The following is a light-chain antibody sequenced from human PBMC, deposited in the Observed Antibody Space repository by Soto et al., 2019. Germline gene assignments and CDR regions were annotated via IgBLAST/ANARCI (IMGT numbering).Light chain of an antibody. Sequence: DIQLTQSPSFLSAAVGDRVTITCRASQGISRYLAWYQQKPGKAPKLLIYASSTLQSGVPSRFSGSGSGTEFTLKISSLQPEDFATYYCQQLNSYPIPFGQGTRLEIK. J-gene: IGKJ5*01. V-gene: IGKV1-9*01. CDR2: ASS. CDR3: QQLNSYPIP. CDR1: QGISRY.